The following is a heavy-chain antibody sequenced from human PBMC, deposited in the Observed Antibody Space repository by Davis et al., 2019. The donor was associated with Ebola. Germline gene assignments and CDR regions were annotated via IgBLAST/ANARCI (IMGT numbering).Heavy chain of an antibody. CDR2: ISSSSSYI. V-gene: IGHV3-21*01. Sequence: GESLKISCAASGFTFSSYSMNWVRQAPGKGLEWVSSISSSSSYIYYADSVKGRFTISRDNAKNSLYLQMNSLRAEDTAVYYYEGWSPYYYYYGMDVWGQGTLVTVSS. J-gene: IGHJ6*02. CDR1: GFTFSSYS. D-gene: IGHD6-19*01. CDR3: EGWSPYYYYYGMDV.